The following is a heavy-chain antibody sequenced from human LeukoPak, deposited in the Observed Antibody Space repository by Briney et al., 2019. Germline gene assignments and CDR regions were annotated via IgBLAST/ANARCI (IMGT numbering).Heavy chain of an antibody. CDR1: GSTVSSNY. CDR2: IYSGGST. D-gene: IGHD4/OR15-4a*01. J-gene: IGHJ4*02. Sequence: GGSLRLSCAASGSTVSSNYMSWVRQAPGKGLEWVSVIYSGGSTYYADSVKGRFTISRDNSKNTLYLQMNSLRAEDTAVYYCARRAGAHSHPYDYWGQGTLVTVSS. V-gene: IGHV3-53*01. CDR3: ARRAGAHSHPYDY.